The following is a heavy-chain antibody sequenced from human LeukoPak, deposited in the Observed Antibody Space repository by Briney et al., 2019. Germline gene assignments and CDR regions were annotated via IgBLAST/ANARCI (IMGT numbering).Heavy chain of an antibody. J-gene: IGHJ6*03. V-gene: IGHV4-31*03. D-gene: IGHD2-2*01. CDR1: GGSISSGGYY. Sequence: SETLSLTCTVSGGSISSGGYYWSWIRQHPGKGLEWIGYIYYRGSTHYYPSLKSRVTISVDTSKNQFSLNVTSVTAADTAVYYCARELIEPDEGGYYYYYMDVWGKGTTVTVSS. CDR3: ARELIEPDEGGYYYYYMDV. CDR2: IYYRGST.